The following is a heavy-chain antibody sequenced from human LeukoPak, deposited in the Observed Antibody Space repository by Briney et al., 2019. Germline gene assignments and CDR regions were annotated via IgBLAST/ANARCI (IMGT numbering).Heavy chain of an antibody. V-gene: IGHV4-34*01. J-gene: IGHJ4*02. CDR2: VNHTGGI. Sequence: SETLSLTCAVYGGSFSGYSWSWIRQSPEKGLEWIGEVNHTGGIAYNPSLKGRVTVSIDTSKNQFSLKLSSVTAADTAVYYCARLSQAAAAPGGLGYWGQGTLVTVSS. CDR3: ARLSQAAAAPGGLGY. CDR1: GGSFSGYS. D-gene: IGHD6-13*01.